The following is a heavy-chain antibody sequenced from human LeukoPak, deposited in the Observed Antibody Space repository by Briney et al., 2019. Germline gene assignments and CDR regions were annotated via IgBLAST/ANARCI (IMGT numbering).Heavy chain of an antibody. V-gene: IGHV4-39*01. CDR2: IYYSGST. CDR1: GGSISSSSYY. CDR3: ASQTYYYDSSGYYLFDY. D-gene: IGHD3-22*01. J-gene: IGHJ4*02. Sequence: SETLSLTCTVSGGSISSSSYYWGWIRQPPGKGLEWIGSIYYSGSTYYNPSLKSRVTISVDTSKNQFSLKRSSVTAADTAVYYCASQTYYYDSSGYYLFDYWGQGTLVTVSS.